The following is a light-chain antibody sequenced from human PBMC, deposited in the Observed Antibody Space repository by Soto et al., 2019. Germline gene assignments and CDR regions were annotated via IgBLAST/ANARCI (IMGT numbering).Light chain of an antibody. V-gene: IGLV2-14*01. CDR2: EVS. CDR1: SSDVGGYNY. Sequence: QSALTQPASVSGSPGQSITISCTGSSSDVGGYNYVSWYQQHPGKAPKLIIYEVSNRPSGVSDRFSGSKSGNTASLTISGLQAEDEADYYFSSYTSTSTRMFGGGTKLTVL. J-gene: IGLJ3*02. CDR3: SSYTSTSTRM.